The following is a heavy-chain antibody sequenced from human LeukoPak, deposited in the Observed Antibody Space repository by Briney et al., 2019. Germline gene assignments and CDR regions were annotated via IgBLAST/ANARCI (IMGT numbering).Heavy chain of an antibody. CDR2: INQGGSEK. CDR3: AEGTTG. Sequence: GGSLRLSCAASGFTFTNHWMSWVRQAPGKGLEWVANINQGGSEKFYVDSVKGRFTISRDNAKISLYLQMNSLRAEDTAVYYCAEGTTGWGQGTLVTVSS. D-gene: IGHD1-1*01. V-gene: IGHV3-7*01. J-gene: IGHJ4*02. CDR1: GFTFTNHW.